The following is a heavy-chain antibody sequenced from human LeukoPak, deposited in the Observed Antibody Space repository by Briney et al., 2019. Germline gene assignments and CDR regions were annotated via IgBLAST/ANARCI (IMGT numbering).Heavy chain of an antibody. D-gene: IGHD4-17*01. Sequence: SVKVSCKASGGTFSSYAISWVRQAPGQGLEWMGRIIPIFSTANYAQKFQGRVTITTDESTSTAYMELSSLRSEDTAVYYCARDLYGDYGPSWYFDLWDRGTLVTVSS. CDR1: GGTFSSYA. J-gene: IGHJ2*01. CDR3: ARDLYGDYGPSWYFDL. V-gene: IGHV1-69*05. CDR2: IIPIFSTA.